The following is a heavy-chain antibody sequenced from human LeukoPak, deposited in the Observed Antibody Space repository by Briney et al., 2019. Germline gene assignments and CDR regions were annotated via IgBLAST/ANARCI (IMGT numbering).Heavy chain of an antibody. CDR3: ARGNSDILSDYSLYSPRGGFDH. J-gene: IGHJ4*02. Sequence: SDTLSLTCTVSGVSITLYYWTWIRQSPKKGLDWIGDTSNSGSNYNPSLSSRLTISTDTSKNDFSLRLTSVSAADTAVYYCARGNSDILSDYSLYSPRGGFDHWGQGILVTVSS. CDR2: TSNSGS. CDR1: GVSITLYY. V-gene: IGHV4-59*07. D-gene: IGHD3-9*01.